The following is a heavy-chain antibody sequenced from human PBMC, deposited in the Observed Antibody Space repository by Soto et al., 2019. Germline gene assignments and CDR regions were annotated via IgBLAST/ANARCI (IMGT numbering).Heavy chain of an antibody. CDR2: ISSSSSYI. Sequence: GGSLRLACAASGFTFSSYSMNWVRQVPGKGLEWVSSISSSSSYIYYADSVKGRFTISRDNAKNSLYLQMNSLRAEDTGVYYCATGSPHPPLPGYSSSGWGQGTLVTVSS. D-gene: IGHD6-19*01. CDR1: GFTFSSYS. V-gene: IGHV3-21*01. CDR3: ATGSPHPPLPGYSSSG. J-gene: IGHJ4*02.